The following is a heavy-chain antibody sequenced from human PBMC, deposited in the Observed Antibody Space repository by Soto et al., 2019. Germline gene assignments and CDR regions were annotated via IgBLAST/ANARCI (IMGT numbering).Heavy chain of an antibody. J-gene: IGHJ6*02. D-gene: IGHD6-13*01. Sequence: QVQLVQSGAEVKKPGASVKVSCKASGYTFTGHYMQWVRQAPGQGLEWMGWINPNSGDTNYAQKFKGRGTKTGDTSTAPVSRELGGLGSDDRAFFYWAGVSGGFVGYSRGGGGPYVDVWGQGTTVTVSS. CDR3: AGVSGGFVGYSRGGGGPYVDV. CDR1: GYTFTGHY. CDR2: INPNSGDT. V-gene: IGHV1-2*02.